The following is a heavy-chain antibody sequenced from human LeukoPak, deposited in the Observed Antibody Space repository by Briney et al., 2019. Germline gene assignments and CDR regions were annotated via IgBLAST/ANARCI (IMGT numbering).Heavy chain of an antibody. D-gene: IGHD1-1*01. CDR2: TSSNGGIT. CDR3: ARVWTGTTDY. CDR1: GFTFSSYA. V-gene: IGHV3-64*01. Sequence: GGSLRLSCAASGFTFSSYAMHWVRQAPGKGLEYVSATSSNGGITYYANSVKGRFTISRDNSKNTLYLQMGSLRAEDMAVYYCARVWTGTTDYWGQGTLVTVSS. J-gene: IGHJ4*02.